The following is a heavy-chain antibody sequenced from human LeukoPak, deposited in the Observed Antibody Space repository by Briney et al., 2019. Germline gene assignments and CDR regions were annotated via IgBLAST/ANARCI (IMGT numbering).Heavy chain of an antibody. CDR2: INDSGRT. D-gene: IGHD1-7*01. J-gene: IGHJ6*03. CDR3: ARRWNYGRNYYIDV. CDR1: GGSFSNYY. V-gene: IGHV4-34*01. Sequence: PSETLSLTCAVYGGSFSNYYWSWIRQHPGRGLEWIGEINDSGRTNYNPSLMSRVTVSVDTSKNQFSLRLTSVTATDTAVYYCARRWNYGRNYYIDVWGNGATVSLSS.